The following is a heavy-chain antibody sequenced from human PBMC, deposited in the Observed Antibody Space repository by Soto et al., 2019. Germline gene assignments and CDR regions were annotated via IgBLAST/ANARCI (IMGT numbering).Heavy chain of an antibody. CDR2: IWYDGSNK. J-gene: IGHJ6*02. Sequence: QVQLVESGGGVVQPGRSLRLSCAASGFTFSSYGMHWVRQAPGKGLEWVAVIWYDGSNKYYADSVKGRFTISRDNSKNTLYLQMNSLRAEDTAVYYCARDRAVTKNSKTPYYYYYYGMDVWGQGTTVTVSS. D-gene: IGHD4-17*01. V-gene: IGHV3-33*01. CDR3: ARDRAVTKNSKTPYYYYYYGMDV. CDR1: GFTFSSYG.